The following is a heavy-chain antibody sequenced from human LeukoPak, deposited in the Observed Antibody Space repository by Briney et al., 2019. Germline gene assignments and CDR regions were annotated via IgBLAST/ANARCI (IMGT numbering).Heavy chain of an antibody. CDR2: INHSGST. J-gene: IGHJ4*02. V-gene: IGHV4-34*01. CDR3: ARVRYSYGPRTNDY. Sequence: SETLSLTCAVYGGSFSGYYWSWIRQPPGKGLEWIGEINHSGSTNYNPSLKSRVTISVDTSKNQFSLKLSSVTAADTAVYYCARVRYSYGPRTNDYWGQGTLVTVSS. D-gene: IGHD5-18*01. CDR1: GGSFSGYY.